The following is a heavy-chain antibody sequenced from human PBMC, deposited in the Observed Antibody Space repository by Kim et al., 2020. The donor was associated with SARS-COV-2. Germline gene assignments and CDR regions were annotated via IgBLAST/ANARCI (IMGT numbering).Heavy chain of an antibody. V-gene: IGHV3-23*01. J-gene: IGHJ5*02. Sequence: GGSLRLSCAASGFTFSSYAMSWVRQAPGKGPEWVSAISGSGGSTYYADSVKGRFTISRDNSKNTLYLQMNSLRAEDTAVYYCAKGVLLRGGYNWFDPWGQGTLVTVSS. D-gene: IGHD3-10*01. CDR1: GFTFSSYA. CDR3: AKGVLLRGGYNWFDP. CDR2: ISGSGGST.